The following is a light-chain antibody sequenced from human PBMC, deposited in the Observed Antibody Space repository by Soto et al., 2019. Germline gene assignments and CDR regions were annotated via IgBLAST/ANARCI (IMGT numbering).Light chain of an antibody. Sequence: SYELTQPPSVSVAPAKTATITCGGKNFESKTVHWYQQKPGQAPVLVIYYDNDRPSGIPERFSGSNSGNTATLTISSVEAGDEADYYCQVWDSSIQHVVFGGGTKLTVL. CDR1: NFESKT. J-gene: IGLJ2*01. V-gene: IGLV3-21*04. CDR2: YDN. CDR3: QVWDSSIQHVV.